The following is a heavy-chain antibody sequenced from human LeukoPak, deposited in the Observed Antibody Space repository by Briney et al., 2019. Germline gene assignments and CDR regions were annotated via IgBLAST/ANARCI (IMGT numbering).Heavy chain of an antibody. CDR2: ISSSSNYI. CDR1: GFTFSSYS. CDR3: ARGNSPSEYEM. D-gene: IGHD2/OR15-2a*01. V-gene: IGHV3-21*01. J-gene: IGHJ4*02. Sequence: GGSLRLSCAASGFTFSSYSMNWVRQAPGKGLEWVSSISSSSNYIYYADSVKGRFTISRDNDKNSLYLQMNSLRAEDTAVYYCARGNSPSEYEMWGQGTLVTVSS.